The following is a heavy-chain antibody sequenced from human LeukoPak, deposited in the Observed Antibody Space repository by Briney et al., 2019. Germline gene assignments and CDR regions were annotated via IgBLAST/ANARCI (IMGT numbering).Heavy chain of an antibody. V-gene: IGHV3-30-3*01. Sequence: GGSLRLSCAASGFTFSGYAMHWVRQAPGKGLEWVAVRSYDGSNEYYTDSVKGRFTISRDNSKNTLYLQMNSLSVEDTAVYYCARVGYYASGPFSYFDYWGQGTLVTVSS. CDR1: GFTFSGYA. CDR2: RSYDGSNE. J-gene: IGHJ4*02. D-gene: IGHD3-10*01. CDR3: ARVGYYASGPFSYFDY.